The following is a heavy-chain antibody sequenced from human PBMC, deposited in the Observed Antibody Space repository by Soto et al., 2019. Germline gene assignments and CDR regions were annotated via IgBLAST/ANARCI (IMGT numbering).Heavy chain of an antibody. Sequence: GASVKVSCKASGGTFSSYAFSWVRQAPGQGLEWMGGLVIILGTTNYAQKFQGRVSIDADESTSTAYMEMSSLRSEDTAVYYCASWYYDSSGYSIDHWGQATQVTVSS. D-gene: IGHD3-22*01. J-gene: IGHJ4*02. CDR3: ASWYYDSSGYSIDH. CDR2: LVIILGTT. CDR1: GGTFSSYA. V-gene: IGHV1-69*13.